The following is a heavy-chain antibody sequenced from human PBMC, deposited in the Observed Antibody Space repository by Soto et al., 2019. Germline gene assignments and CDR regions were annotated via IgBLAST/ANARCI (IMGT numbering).Heavy chain of an antibody. CDR2: ISYDGSNK. V-gene: IGHV3-30-3*01. CDR3: AREGLLWFGELSGYFDY. D-gene: IGHD3-10*01. J-gene: IGHJ4*02. CDR1: GFTFSSYA. Sequence: PGGSLRLSCAASGFTFSSYAMHWVRQAPGKGLEWVAVISYDGSNKYYADSVKGRFTISRDNSKNTLYLQMNSLRAEDTAVYYCAREGLLWFGELSGYFDYWGQGTLVTVSS.